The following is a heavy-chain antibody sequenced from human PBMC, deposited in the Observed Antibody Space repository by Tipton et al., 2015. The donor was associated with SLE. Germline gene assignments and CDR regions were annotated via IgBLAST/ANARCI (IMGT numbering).Heavy chain of an antibody. Sequence: TLSLTCTVSGYSISSGYYWGWIRQPPGKGLEWIGSIYYSGSTYYNPSLKSRVTISVDTSKNQFSLKLSSVTAADPAVYYCARVGSDEYSFSHYYYMDVWGKGTTVTVSS. D-gene: IGHD2-21*01. CDR1: GYSISSGYY. CDR2: IYYSGST. CDR3: ARVGSDEYSFSHYYYMDV. V-gene: IGHV4-38-2*02. J-gene: IGHJ6*03.